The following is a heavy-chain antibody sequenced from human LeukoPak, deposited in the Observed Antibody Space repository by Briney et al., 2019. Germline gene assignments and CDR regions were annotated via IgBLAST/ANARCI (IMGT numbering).Heavy chain of an antibody. CDR2: ISYDGSNK. J-gene: IGHJ4*02. CDR3: ARDANGDYVLTG. CDR1: GFTFSSYA. V-gene: IGHV3-30*04. D-gene: IGHD4-17*01. Sequence: PGGSLRLSCAAPGFTFSSYAMHWVRQAPGKGLEWVAVISYDGSNKYYADSVKGRFTISRDNSKNTLYLQMNSLRAEDTAVYYCARDANGDYVLTGWGQGTLVTVSS.